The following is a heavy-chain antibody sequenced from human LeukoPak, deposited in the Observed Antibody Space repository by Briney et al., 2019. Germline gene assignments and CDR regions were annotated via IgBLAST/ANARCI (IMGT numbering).Heavy chain of an antibody. V-gene: IGHV4-59*01. CDR3: ARDTRYSSSWYVGYYYYMDV. Sequence: SETLSLTCSVSGGSISGYYWSWIRQPPGKGLEWIGYIYYSGSTNYNPSLKSRVTISVDTSKNQFSLKLSSVTAADTAVYYCARDTRYSSSWYVGYYYYMDVWGKGTTVTVSS. CDR1: GGSISGYY. D-gene: IGHD6-13*01. CDR2: IYYSGST. J-gene: IGHJ6*03.